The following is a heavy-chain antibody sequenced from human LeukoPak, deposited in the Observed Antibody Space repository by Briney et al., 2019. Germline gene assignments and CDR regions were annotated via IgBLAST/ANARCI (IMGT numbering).Heavy chain of an antibody. CDR2: ISSSSSTI. J-gene: IGHJ4*02. CDR1: GFTFSSYS. D-gene: IGHD4-17*01. CDR3: ARARRLYGDYEGPFDY. V-gene: IGHV3-48*01. Sequence: GGSLRLSCAASGFTFSSYSMNWVRQAPGKGLEWVSYISSSSSTIYYADSMKGRFTISRDNAKNSLYLQMNSLRAEDTAVYYCARARRLYGDYEGPFDYWGQGTLVTVSS.